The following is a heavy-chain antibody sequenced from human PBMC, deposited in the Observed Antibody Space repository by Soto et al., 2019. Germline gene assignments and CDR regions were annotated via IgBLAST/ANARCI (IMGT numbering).Heavy chain of an antibody. CDR1: GFTFSTYW. Sequence: GGSLRLSCAASGFTFSTYWMSWVRQAPGKGLEWMANIKPDGSEKWYVDSVKGRFTISRDNSENTLYLQMNSLRAEDTAVYYCARTCSGGTCSFDYWGQGTLVTVSS. CDR3: ARTCSGGTCSFDY. V-gene: IGHV3-7*04. CDR2: IKPDGSEK. J-gene: IGHJ4*02. D-gene: IGHD2-15*01.